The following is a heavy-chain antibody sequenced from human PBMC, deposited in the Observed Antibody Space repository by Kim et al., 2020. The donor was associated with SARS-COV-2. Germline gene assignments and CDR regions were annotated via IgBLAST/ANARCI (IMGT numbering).Heavy chain of an antibody. CDR1: GFTFSSYS. CDR3: ATRYFDWLPDDYYYGMDV. Sequence: GGSLRLSCAASGFTFSSYSMNWVRQAPGKGLEWVSSISSSSSYIYYADSVKGRFTISRDNAKNSLYLQMNSLRAEDTAVYYCATRYFDWLPDDYYYGMDVWGQGTTVTVSS. J-gene: IGHJ6*02. D-gene: IGHD3-9*01. CDR2: ISSSSSYI. V-gene: IGHV3-21*01.